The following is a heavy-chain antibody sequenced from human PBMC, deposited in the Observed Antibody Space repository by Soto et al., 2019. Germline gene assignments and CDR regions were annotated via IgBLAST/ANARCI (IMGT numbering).Heavy chain of an antibody. Sequence: EVQLVESGGGLVQPGGSLRRSCLASEFTFNTYWMNWVRQAPGRGLEWVANIKADGSEKNYVDSVKGRFTISRDNAKNSLYLQMNSLGGEDTAVYFCARDWGTPGRGSAVGYYYHYGMDVWGQGTTVTVSS. V-gene: IGHV3-7*05. CDR2: IKADGSEK. CDR3: ARDWGTPGRGSAVGYYYHYGMDV. CDR1: EFTFNTYW. D-gene: IGHD6-19*01. J-gene: IGHJ6*02.